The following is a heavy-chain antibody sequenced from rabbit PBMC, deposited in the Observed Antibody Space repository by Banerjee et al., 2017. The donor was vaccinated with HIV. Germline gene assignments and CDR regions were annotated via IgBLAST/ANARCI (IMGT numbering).Heavy chain of an antibody. D-gene: IGHD4-2*01. CDR3: ARDAGYAGSNL. CDR1: GFSFSNKYV. J-gene: IGHJ4*01. Sequence: QEQLEESGGDLVKPEGSLTLTCTASGFSFSNKYVMCWVRQAPGKGLEWIGCIYGGSGSTYYATWAKGRFTISKTSSTTVTLQMTSLTAADTATYFCARDAGYAGSNLWGPGTLVTVS. CDR2: IYGGSGST. V-gene: IGHV1S45*01.